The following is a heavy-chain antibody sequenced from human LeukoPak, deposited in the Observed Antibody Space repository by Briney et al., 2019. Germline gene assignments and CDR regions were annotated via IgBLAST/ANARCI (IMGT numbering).Heavy chain of an antibody. Sequence: GGSLRLSCAASGFTFSSYAMSWVRQAPGKGLEWVSAISGSGGSTYYADSVKGRFTISRDNSKNTLYLQMNSLRAEDTAVYYCAKLPGLWFGELFNWFDPWGQGPLVTVSS. J-gene: IGHJ5*02. CDR3: AKLPGLWFGELFNWFDP. CDR2: ISGSGGST. CDR1: GFTFSSYA. V-gene: IGHV3-23*01. D-gene: IGHD3-10*01.